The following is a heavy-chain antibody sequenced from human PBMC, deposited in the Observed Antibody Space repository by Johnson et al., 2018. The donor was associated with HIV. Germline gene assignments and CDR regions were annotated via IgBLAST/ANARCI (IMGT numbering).Heavy chain of an antibody. CDR1: GFTFSNAW. J-gene: IGHJ3*02. CDR2: IKSKTDGGTT. V-gene: IGHV3-15*01. Sequence: VQLVESGGGLVKPGGSLRLSCAASGFTFSNAWMSWVRQAPGKGLEWVGRIKSKTDGGTTDYAAPVKGRFTISRDDSKNTLYRQMNSLKTEDTAVYYCTTGLIRRNGAFDIWGQGTMVTVSS. CDR3: TTGLIRRNGAFDI. D-gene: IGHD1-14*01.